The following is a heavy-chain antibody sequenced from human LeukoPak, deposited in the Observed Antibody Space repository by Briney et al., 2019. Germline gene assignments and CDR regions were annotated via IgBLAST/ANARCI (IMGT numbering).Heavy chain of an antibody. J-gene: IGHJ3*02. CDR3: ARSPGAFDI. CDR1: GGSISSYY. V-gene: IGHV4-59*01. CDR2: IYYSGST. Sequence: SETLSLTCTVSGGSISSYYWSWIRQPPGKGLEWIGYIYYSGSTNYNPSLKSRVTISVDTSKNQFSLKLSSATAADTAVYYCARSPGAFDIWGQGTMVTVSS.